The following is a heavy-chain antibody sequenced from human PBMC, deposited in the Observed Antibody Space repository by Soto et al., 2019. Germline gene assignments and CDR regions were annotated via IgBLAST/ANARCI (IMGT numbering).Heavy chain of an antibody. Sequence: EVQLVESGGGLVKPGGSLRLSCAASGFTFSNDWMNWVRQAPGKGLEWVGSIKSKTDGGTTDYAAPVKGRFTISRDDSKISLYLQMISLKTEDTALYYCTTDRVVVGAFTGAFDIWGQGTMVTVSS. CDR1: GFTFSNDW. CDR3: TTDRVVVGAFTGAFDI. CDR2: IKSKTDGGTT. J-gene: IGHJ3*02. D-gene: IGHD3-22*01. V-gene: IGHV3-15*07.